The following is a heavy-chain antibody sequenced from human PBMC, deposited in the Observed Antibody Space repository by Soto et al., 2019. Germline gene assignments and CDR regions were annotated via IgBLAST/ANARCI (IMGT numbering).Heavy chain of an antibody. CDR1: GGSIISGGYY. V-gene: IGHV4-31*03. Sequence: SLTYTVSGGSIISGGYYWTWKRTHPGKGLEWIGYIYYSGSTYYNPSLKSRIAISADTSANQFSLRLSSVTAADTAVYFCARASPPVNTAVSPSHHYYGMDVWGQGTTVTGSS. CDR2: IYYSGST. CDR3: ARASPPVNTAVSPSHHYYGMDV. J-gene: IGHJ6*02. D-gene: IGHD5-18*01.